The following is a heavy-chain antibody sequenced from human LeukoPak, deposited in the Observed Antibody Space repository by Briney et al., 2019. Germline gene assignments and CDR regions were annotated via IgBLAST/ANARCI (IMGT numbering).Heavy chain of an antibody. D-gene: IGHD3-16*02. J-gene: IGHJ5*02. CDR2: FDPEDGET. CDR1: GYTLTELS. CDR3: ARDNPLITFGGVIVAAWFDP. V-gene: IGHV1-24*01. Sequence: ASVKVSCKVSGYTLTELSMHWVRQAPGKGLEWMGGFDPEDGETIYAQKFQGRVTMTEDTSTDTAYMELSSLRSEDTAVYYCARDNPLITFGGVIVAAWFDPWGQGTLVTVSS.